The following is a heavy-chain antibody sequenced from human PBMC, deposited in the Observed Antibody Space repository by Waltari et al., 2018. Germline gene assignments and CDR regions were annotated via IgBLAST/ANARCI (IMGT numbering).Heavy chain of an antibody. CDR1: GFSISNYW. CDR2: IKNDGSIT. CDR3: AKSDWFDP. V-gene: IGHV3-74*01. Sequence: EVQLVESGGGSVQPGGSLILSCVASGFSISNYWMNWVRQAPGKGLVWVSRIKNDGSITTYADSVRGRFAISRDNAKNTVYLQMNSLRIEDTAMYYCAKSDWFDPWGQGTLVTVSS. J-gene: IGHJ5*02.